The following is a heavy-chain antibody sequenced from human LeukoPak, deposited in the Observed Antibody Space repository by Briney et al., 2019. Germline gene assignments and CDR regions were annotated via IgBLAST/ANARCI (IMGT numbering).Heavy chain of an antibody. J-gene: IGHJ4*02. Sequence: GGSLRLSCAASGFTFSSYWMSWVRQAPGKGLEWVANINQDGSEKYYVDSVKGRFTIARDNAKNSLYLQMNSLRAEDTAVYYCARDLVEYNSSAGDYWGQGTLVTVSS. D-gene: IGHD6-6*01. CDR2: INQDGSEK. CDR3: ARDLVEYNSSAGDY. V-gene: IGHV3-7*01. CDR1: GFTFSSYW.